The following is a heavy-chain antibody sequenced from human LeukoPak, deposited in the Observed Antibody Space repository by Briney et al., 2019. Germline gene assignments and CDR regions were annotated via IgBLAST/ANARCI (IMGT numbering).Heavy chain of an antibody. V-gene: IGHV4-38-2*02. D-gene: IGHD3-10*01. CDR1: GYSISSGYY. CDR2: IYHSGST. CDR3: ARIDYYGSGTFDY. Sequence: PSETLSLTCTVSGYSISSGYYWGWIRQPPGKGLEWIGSIYHSGSTYYNPSLKSRVTISVDKSKNQFSLKLSSVTAADTAVYYCARIDYYGSGTFDYWGQGTLVTVSS. J-gene: IGHJ4*02.